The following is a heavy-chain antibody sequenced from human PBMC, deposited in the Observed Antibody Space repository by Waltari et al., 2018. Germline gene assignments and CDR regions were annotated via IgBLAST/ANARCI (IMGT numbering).Heavy chain of an antibody. CDR1: GYTFTSYA. J-gene: IGHJ4*02. CDR2: INAGNGNT. CDR3: ARDPDCSGGSCYSFDY. D-gene: IGHD2-15*01. Sequence: QVQLVQSGAEVKKPGASVKVSCKASGYTFTSYAMHWVRQAPGQRLEWMGWINAGNGNTKDSQKYQGRVTITRDTSASTAYMELSSLRSEDTAVYYCARDPDCSGGSCYSFDYWGQGTLVTVSS. V-gene: IGHV1-3*01.